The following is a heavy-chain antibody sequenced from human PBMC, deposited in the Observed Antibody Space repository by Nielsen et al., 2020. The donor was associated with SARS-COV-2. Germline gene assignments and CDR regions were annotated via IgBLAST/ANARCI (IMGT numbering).Heavy chain of an antibody. V-gene: IGHV1-2*06. CDR3: ARAYFYYYYYYMDV. CDR1: GYTFTGYY. CDR2: INPNSGGT. D-gene: IGHD2/OR15-2a*01. J-gene: IGHJ6*03. Sequence: SVKVSCKASGYTFTGYYMHWVRQAPGQGLEWMGRINPNSGGTNYAQKFQGRVTMTRDTSISTAYMELSRLRSEDTAVYYCARAYFYYYYYYMDVWGKGTTVTVSS.